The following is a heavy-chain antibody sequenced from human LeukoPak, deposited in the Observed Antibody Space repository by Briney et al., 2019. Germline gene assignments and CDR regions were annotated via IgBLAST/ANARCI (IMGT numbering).Heavy chain of an antibody. CDR2: IYYGGNT. J-gene: IGHJ4*02. V-gene: IGHV4-39*01. D-gene: IGHD3-22*01. CDR1: GDXISSSNYY. CDR3: ARHYYDSSGHSYYFDY. Sequence: SETLSLTCIVSGDXISSSNYYWGWIRQPPGKRLEWIASIYYGGNTYYNPSLKSRVTISLDTSKNQFSLNLSSVTAADTAVYYCARHYYDSSGHSYYFDYWGQGTLVTVSS.